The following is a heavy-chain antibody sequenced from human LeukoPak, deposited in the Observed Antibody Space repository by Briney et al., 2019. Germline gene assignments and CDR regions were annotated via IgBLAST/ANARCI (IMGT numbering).Heavy chain of an antibody. V-gene: IGHV3-21*01. J-gene: IGHJ6*03. D-gene: IGHD2-15*01. CDR1: GFPFSSYR. CDR3: AIPRVGSQEYYYYYYMDV. CDR2: ISSSSSYI. Sequence: GGSLRLSCAASGFPFSSYRMNWVPQAPGKGLEWVSSISSSSSYIYYADSVKGRFTSSSDNAKALLYLQMNSVRAEDTAVYYCAIPRVGSQEYYYYYYMDVWGKGTTVTVSS.